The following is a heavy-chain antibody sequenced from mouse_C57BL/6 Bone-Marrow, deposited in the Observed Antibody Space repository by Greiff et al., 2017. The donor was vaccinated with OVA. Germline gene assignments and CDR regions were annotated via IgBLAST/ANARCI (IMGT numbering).Heavy chain of an antibody. Sequence: VQLQQSGAELVMPGASVKLSCKASGYTFTSYWMHWVKQRPGQGLEWIGEIDPSDSYTNYNQKFKGKSTLTVDKSSSTAYMQLSSLTSEDAAVYYCANTVYCYGSSYFYYAMDYWGQGTSVTVSS. CDR1: GYTFTSYW. J-gene: IGHJ4*01. CDR3: ANTVYCYGSSYFYYAMDY. D-gene: IGHD1-1*01. CDR2: IDPSDSYT. V-gene: IGHV1-69*01.